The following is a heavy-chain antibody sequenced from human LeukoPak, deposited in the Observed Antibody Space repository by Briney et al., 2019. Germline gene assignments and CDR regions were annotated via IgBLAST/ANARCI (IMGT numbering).Heavy chain of an antibody. J-gene: IGHJ3*02. V-gene: IGHV4-39*01. D-gene: IGHD4-17*01. CDR3: ARNMTAVTRLDVFDI. Sequence: PSETLSLTCTVSGGSMSSSSHYWGWIRQSPGKGLEWIGSIYYSGSTYYNPSLKSRVTISVDTSKSQFSLELKSVTAADTAIYYCARNMTAVTRLDVFDIWGPGTMVTASS. CDR2: IYYSGST. CDR1: GGSMSSSSHY.